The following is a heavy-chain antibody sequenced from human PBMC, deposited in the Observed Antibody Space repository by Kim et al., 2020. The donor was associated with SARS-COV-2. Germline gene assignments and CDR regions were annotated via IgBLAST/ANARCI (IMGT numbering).Heavy chain of an antibody. Sequence: SETLSLTCTVSGGSISSGGYYWSWIRQHPGKGLEWIGYIYYSGSTYYNPSLKSRVTISVDTSKNQFSLKLSSVTAADTAVYYCARWSAVAASVFYYYYGMDVWGQGTTVTVSS. CDR2: IYYSGST. V-gene: IGHV4-31*03. CDR1: GGSISSGGYY. J-gene: IGHJ6*02. CDR3: ARWSAVAASVFYYYYGMDV. D-gene: IGHD6-19*01.